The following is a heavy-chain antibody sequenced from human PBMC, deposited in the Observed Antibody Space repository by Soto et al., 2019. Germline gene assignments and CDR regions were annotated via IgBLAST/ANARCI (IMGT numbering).Heavy chain of an antibody. CDR1: GYIFVNYG. Sequence: QVQLVQSGDEVKKPGASVKVSCKASGYIFVNYGIAWVRQAPGQGLEWMGWISPYTGNTHSATKVQGRLTMTTDTSTSSAYMDLGSLTSDDTAVYYCVMVDNYVTPTPQDVWGQGTTVTVSS. D-gene: IGHD3-16*01. J-gene: IGHJ6*02. V-gene: IGHV1-18*01. CDR2: ISPYTGNT. CDR3: VMVDNYVTPTPQDV.